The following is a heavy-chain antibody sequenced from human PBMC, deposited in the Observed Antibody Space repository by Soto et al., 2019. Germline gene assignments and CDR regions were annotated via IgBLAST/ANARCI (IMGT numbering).Heavy chain of an antibody. CDR3: ARRRSDYYYYGMDV. V-gene: IGHV4-31*03. J-gene: IGHJ6*02. CDR1: GGSISSGGYY. Sequence: TSETLSLTCTVSGGSISSGGYYWSWIRQHPGKGLEWIGYIYYSGSTYYNPSLKSRVTISVDTSKNQFSLKLSSVTAADTAVYYCARRRSDYYYYGMDVWGQGTTVTVSS. CDR2: IYYSGST.